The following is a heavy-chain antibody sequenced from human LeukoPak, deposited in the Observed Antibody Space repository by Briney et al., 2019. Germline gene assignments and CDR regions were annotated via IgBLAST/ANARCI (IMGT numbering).Heavy chain of an antibody. D-gene: IGHD3-10*01. J-gene: IGHJ4*02. Sequence: GESLKISCKGSGYSFTSYWIGWVRQMPGKGLEWMGIIYPGDSGTRYSPSFQGQVTISADKSISTAYLQWSSLKASDTAMYYCASGSSYYYGSGSYRIDYWGQGTLVTVSS. CDR3: ASGSSYYYGSGSYRIDY. V-gene: IGHV5-51*01. CDR2: IYPGDSGT. CDR1: GYSFTSYW.